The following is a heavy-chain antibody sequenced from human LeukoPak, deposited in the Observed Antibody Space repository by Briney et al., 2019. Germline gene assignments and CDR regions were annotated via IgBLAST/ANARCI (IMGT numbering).Heavy chain of an antibody. J-gene: IGHJ5*02. CDR1: GYTFTSYG. V-gene: IGHV1-18*01. CDR3: AGANWFDP. Sequence: ASVTVSCKASGYTFTSYGISWVRQAPGQGLEWMGWISAYNGNTNYAQKLQGRVTMTRNTSISTAYMELSSLRSEDTAVYYCAGANWFDPWGQGTLVTVSS. CDR2: ISAYNGNT.